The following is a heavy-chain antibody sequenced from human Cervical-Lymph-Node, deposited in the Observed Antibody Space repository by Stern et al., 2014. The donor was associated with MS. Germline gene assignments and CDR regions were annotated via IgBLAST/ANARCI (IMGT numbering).Heavy chain of an antibody. Sequence: EVQLVQSGAEVKKPGESLKISCKGSGYGFSYYWIGWVRQMPGKGLEWMGIIYPGDSDTRYNPAFQGQVTISADKSISTAYLQWSSLKASDTAIYYCARGGTVVKRYFYYAMDVWGQGTTVTVSS. D-gene: IGHD4-23*01. CDR1: GYGFSYYW. CDR3: ARGGTVVKRYFYYAMDV. V-gene: IGHV5-51*03. J-gene: IGHJ6*02. CDR2: IYPGDSDT.